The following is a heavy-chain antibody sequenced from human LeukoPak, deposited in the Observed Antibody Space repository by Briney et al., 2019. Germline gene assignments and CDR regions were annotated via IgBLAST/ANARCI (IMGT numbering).Heavy chain of an antibody. CDR1: GYTFTGYY. V-gene: IGHV1-2*02. J-gene: IGHJ4*02. CDR2: INPNSGGT. D-gene: IGHD4-17*01. Sequence: GASVKVSCKASGYTFTGYYMHWVRQAPGQGLEWMGWINPNSGGTNYAQKLQGRVTMTTDTSTSTAYMELRSLRSDDTAVYYCARGYGDYGGTLNYWGQGTLVTVSS. CDR3: ARGYGDYGGTLNY.